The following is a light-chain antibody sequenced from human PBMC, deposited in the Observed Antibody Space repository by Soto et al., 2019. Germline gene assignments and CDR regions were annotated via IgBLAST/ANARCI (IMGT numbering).Light chain of an antibody. CDR1: QSVSSSY. V-gene: IGKV3-20*01. CDR2: GAS. J-gene: IGKJ1*01. Sequence: EIFFKQSPSTLSLSPRERAPLSWRASQSVSSSYLAWYQQKPGQAPRLLIFGASSRATGIPDRFSGSGSGTDFTLTISRLEPEDFAVYYCQQYSSSPLWTFGQGTKVDIK. CDR3: QQYSSSPLWT.